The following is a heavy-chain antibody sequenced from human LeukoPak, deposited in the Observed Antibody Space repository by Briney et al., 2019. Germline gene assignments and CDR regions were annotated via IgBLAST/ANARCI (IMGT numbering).Heavy chain of an antibody. D-gene: IGHD1-1*01. Sequence: KPSETLSLTCGVYGVASSGNYWSWIRQSPGRGLEWIGEINHSGSTNYNPSLKSRVIISIDTSKNQFSLKLSSVTAADTADYYCARLLPRTGTTAYYFHNDMDVWGKGTTVTISS. CDR2: INHSGST. J-gene: IGHJ6*03. V-gene: IGHV4-34*01. CDR3: ARLLPRTGTTAYYFHNDMDV. CDR1: GVASSGNY.